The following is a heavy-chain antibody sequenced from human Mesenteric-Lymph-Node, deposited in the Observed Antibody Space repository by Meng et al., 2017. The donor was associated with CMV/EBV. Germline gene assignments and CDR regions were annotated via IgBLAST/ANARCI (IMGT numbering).Heavy chain of an antibody. J-gene: IGHJ5*02. CDR1: GGTFSSYA. D-gene: IGHD4-11*01. Sequence: SVKVSCKASGGTFSSYAISWVRQAPGQGLEWMGGIIPIFGTANYAQKFQGRVTITTDESTSTAYMELSSLRSEDTAVYYCARVPTVTTGRRGGNWFDPWGQGTLVTVSS. V-gene: IGHV1-69*05. CDR3: ARVPTVTTGRRGGNWFDP. CDR2: IIPIFGTA.